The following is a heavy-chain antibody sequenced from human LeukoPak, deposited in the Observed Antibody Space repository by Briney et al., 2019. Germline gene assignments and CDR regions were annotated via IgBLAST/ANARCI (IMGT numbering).Heavy chain of an antibody. V-gene: IGHV5-51*01. CDR2: IYPGDSDT. J-gene: IGHJ5*02. CDR1: GCSFTSYW. CDR3: ARLVLAGATRNWFDP. D-gene: IGHD6-13*01. Sequence: GESLKISCKGSGCSFTSYWIAWVRQMPGKGLEWMGIIYPGDSDTRYSPSFQGQVTISADKSISTAYLQWSSLKASDTAMYYCARLVLAGATRNWFDPWGQGTLVTVSS.